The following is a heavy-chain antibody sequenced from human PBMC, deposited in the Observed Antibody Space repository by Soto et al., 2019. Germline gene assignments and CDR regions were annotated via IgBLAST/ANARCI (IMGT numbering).Heavy chain of an antibody. CDR2: ISSTTNYI. CDR3: ARESEDLTSNFDY. V-gene: IGHV3-21*06. J-gene: IGHJ4*02. Sequence: GGSLRLSCAASGFTFTRYSMNWVRQAPGKGLEWVSSISSTTNYIYYGDSMKGRFTISRDNAKNSLYLEMNSLRAEDTAVYYCARESEDLTSNFDYWGQGTLATVSA. CDR1: GFTFTRYS.